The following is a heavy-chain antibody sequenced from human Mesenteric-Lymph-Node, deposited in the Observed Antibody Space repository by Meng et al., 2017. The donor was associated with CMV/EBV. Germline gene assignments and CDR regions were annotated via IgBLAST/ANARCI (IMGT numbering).Heavy chain of an antibody. CDR1: GFTFSNYA. D-gene: IGHD1-26*01. J-gene: IGHJ4*02. V-gene: IGHV3-30*04. Sequence: GESLKISCAASGFTFSNYAMHWVRQAPGKGLEWAAVISYDEGNKYYADSVKGRFTASRDNSKNTLYLQMNSLRAEDTAVYYCARGLESGTQRGFFDCWGQGTLVTVSS. CDR3: ARGLESGTQRGFFDC. CDR2: ISYDEGNK.